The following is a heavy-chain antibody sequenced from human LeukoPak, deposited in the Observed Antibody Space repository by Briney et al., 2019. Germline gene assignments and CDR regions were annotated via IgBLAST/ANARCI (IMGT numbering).Heavy chain of an antibody. CDR3: VRPESAGTKYRFDY. V-gene: IGHV4-59*03. CDR1: GGSMSYYY. CDR2: KYYDGNSGNT. D-gene: IGHD1-1*01. J-gene: IGHJ4*02. Sequence: SETLSLTCTVAGGSMSYYYWTWIRQTPGKGLEWIGYKYYDGNSGNTNYNPSLESRVTISVDTSKNQVSLNLPSVTAADTAVYYCVRPESAGTKYRFDYWGQGALVTVSS.